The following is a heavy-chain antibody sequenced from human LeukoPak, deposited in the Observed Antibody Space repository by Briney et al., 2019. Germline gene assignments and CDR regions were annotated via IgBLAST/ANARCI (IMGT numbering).Heavy chain of an antibody. CDR2: IYYSGST. CDR3: ARHKTWIQLWYFDY. D-gene: IGHD5-18*01. J-gene: IGHJ4*02. CDR1: GGSFSGYY. Sequence: SETLSLTCAVYGGSFSGYYWSWIRQPPGKGLEWIGSIYYSGSTYYNPSLKSRVTISVDTSKNQFSLKLSSVTAADTAVYYCARHKTWIQLWYFDYWGQGTLVTVSS. V-gene: IGHV4-34*01.